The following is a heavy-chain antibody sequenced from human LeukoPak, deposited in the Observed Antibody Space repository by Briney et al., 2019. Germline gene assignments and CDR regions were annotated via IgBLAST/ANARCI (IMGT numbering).Heavy chain of an antibody. CDR3: ALNSLGYCSSTSCFLFDY. D-gene: IGHD2-2*01. CDR2: IIPIFDTA. J-gene: IGHJ4*02. CDR1: GGTFSSYA. V-gene: IGHV1-69*05. Sequence: ASVKDSCKASGGTFSSYAISWVRQAPGQGLEWMGGIIPIFDTANYAQKFQGRVTITTDESTSTAYMELSSLRSEDTAVYYCALNSLGYCSSTSCFLFDYWGQGTLVTVSS.